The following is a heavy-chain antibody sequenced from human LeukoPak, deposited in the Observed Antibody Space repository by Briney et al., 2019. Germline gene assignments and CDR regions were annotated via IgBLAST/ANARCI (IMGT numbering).Heavy chain of an antibody. CDR3: ARDTFQILSGYWYYYGMDV. V-gene: IGHV4-4*07. Sequence: SETLSLTCTVSGDSITSYCWSWIRQPAGKGLEWIGRVCTRGSTYYNPSLKSRVAMSLDTSKTQFSLKLNSVTAADTAVYYCARDTFQILSGYWYYYGMDVWGRGTTVSVSS. CDR1: GDSITSYC. J-gene: IGHJ6*02. D-gene: IGHD3-9*01. CDR2: VCTRGST.